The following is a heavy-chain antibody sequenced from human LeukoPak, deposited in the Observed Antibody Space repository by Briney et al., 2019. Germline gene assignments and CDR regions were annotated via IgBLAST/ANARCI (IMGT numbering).Heavy chain of an antibody. CDR2: IYSGGST. J-gene: IGHJ6*03. V-gene: IGHV3-66*04. CDR1: GFTVRSNY. Sequence: PGGSLRLSCSASGFTVRSNYMSWVRQAPGKGLEWVSVIYSGGSTYYADSVKGRFTISRDNSKNTLYLQMNSLRAEDTAVYYCARHGSITMVRGRLRYYYMDVWGKGTTVTISS. CDR3: ARHGSITMVRGRLRYYYMDV. D-gene: IGHD3-10*01.